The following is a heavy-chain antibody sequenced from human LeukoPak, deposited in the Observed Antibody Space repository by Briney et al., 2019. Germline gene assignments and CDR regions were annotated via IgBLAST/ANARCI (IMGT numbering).Heavy chain of an antibody. J-gene: IGHJ6*03. V-gene: IGHV1-18*01. CDR1: GSTFSSHG. Sequence: ASVKVSCKASGSTFSSHGISWVRQAPGQGLEWMGWITTYNGNTNYALKLQDRLTMTTDTSTSTAYMELRSLTSDDTAVYYCARSPYSSSSYNYMDVWGKGTTVTVSS. CDR2: ITTYNGNT. CDR3: ARSPYSSSSYNYMDV. D-gene: IGHD6-6*01.